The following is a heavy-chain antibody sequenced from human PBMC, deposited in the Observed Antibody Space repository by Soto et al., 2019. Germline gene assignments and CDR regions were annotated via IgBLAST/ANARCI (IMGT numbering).Heavy chain of an antibody. D-gene: IGHD3-22*01. CDR3: ATVYDSSGYSAFDI. Sequence: ASVKVSCKVSGYTLTELSMHWVRQAPGKGLEWMGGFDPEDGETIYAQKFQGRVTMTEDTSTDTAYMELSSLRSEDTAVYYCATVYDSSGYSAFDIWGQGTMVTVS. CDR2: FDPEDGET. CDR1: GYTLTELS. V-gene: IGHV1-24*01. J-gene: IGHJ3*02.